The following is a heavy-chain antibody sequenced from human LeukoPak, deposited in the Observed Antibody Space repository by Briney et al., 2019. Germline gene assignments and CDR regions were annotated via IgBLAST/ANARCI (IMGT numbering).Heavy chain of an antibody. V-gene: IGHV3-74*01. CDR2: INSDGSWT. CDR3: VNFYETY. J-gene: IGHJ4*02. Sequence: GGSLRLSCAASGRYWMHWVRQAPGKGLVWVSHINSDGSWTSYADSVKGRFTISKDNAKNTVYLQMSNLRVKDTAVYYCVNFYETYWGRGTLVTVSS. CDR1: GRYW. D-gene: IGHD2/OR15-2a*01.